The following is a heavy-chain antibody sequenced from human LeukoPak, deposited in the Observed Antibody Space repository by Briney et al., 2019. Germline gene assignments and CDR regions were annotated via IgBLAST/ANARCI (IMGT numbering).Heavy chain of an antibody. CDR2: ISYDGNNQ. Sequence: GGFLRLSCAASGFTFSTFGMHWVRQAPGTGLEWVAVISYDGNNQYYSDSVKGRFTISRDNSKNTLYLQMNSLRPEDTALYYCAKEHMLRGVIYWFDPWGQGTLVTVSS. CDR3: AKEHMLRGVIYWFDP. CDR1: GFTFSTFG. V-gene: IGHV3-30*18. J-gene: IGHJ5*02. D-gene: IGHD3-10*01.